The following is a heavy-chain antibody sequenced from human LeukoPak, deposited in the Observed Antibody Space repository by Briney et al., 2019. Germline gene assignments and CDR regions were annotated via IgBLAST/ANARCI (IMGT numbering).Heavy chain of an antibody. CDR2: IYSGGTS. CDR1: GFTVSSNY. J-gene: IGHJ4*02. D-gene: IGHD1-26*01. Sequence: PGGSLTLSCAASGFTVSSNYMSWCRQAPGKGLEWVSVIYSGGTSYYENSVRSRFTISRYNSKNTLLLQMNSLRAEDTAVYYCARELHWGQGTLVTVSS. CDR3: ARELH. V-gene: IGHV3-66*02.